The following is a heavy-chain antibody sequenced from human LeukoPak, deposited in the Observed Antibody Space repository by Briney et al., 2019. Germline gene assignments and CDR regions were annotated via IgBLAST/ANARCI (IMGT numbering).Heavy chain of an antibody. CDR3: AKGYSGSYRFAPDY. V-gene: IGHV3-9*03. J-gene: IGHJ4*02. CDR1: GFNFDDYA. CDR2: ISWNSGSI. Sequence: GGSLRLSCAASGFNFDDYAMHWVRQAPGKGLEWVSGISWNSGSIGYADSVKGRFTISRDNAKNSLYLQMNSLRVEDMALYYCAKGYSGSYRFAPDYWGQGTLVTVSS. D-gene: IGHD1-26*01.